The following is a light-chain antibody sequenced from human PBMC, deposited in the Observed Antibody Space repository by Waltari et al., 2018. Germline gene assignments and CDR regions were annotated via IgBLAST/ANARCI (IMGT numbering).Light chain of an antibody. V-gene: IGLV2-8*01. Sequence: QSALTQPPSASGSPGQSVTISCTGTSGDVGAYVSWYQQHPGKAPKLMISEVTKRPSGVPDRFSGSKSGNTASLTVSGLQAEDEADYYCSSYAGSNNLVFGGGTKLTVL. J-gene: IGLJ2*01. CDR2: EVT. CDR1: SGDVGAY. CDR3: SSYAGSNNLV.